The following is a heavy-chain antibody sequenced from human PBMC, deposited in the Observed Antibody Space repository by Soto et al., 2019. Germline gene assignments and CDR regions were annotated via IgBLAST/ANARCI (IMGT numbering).Heavy chain of an antibody. V-gene: IGHV4-39*01. CDR1: GGSISSSSYY. CDR2: IYYSGST. J-gene: IGHJ4*02. Sequence: SETLSLTCTVSGGSISSSSYYWGWIRQPPGKGLEWIGSIYYSGSTYYNPSLKSRVTISVDTSKNQFSLKLSSVTAADTAVYYCAIPKGHNWGSGTFDYWGQGTLVTVS. D-gene: IGHD7-27*01. CDR3: AIPKGHNWGSGTFDY.